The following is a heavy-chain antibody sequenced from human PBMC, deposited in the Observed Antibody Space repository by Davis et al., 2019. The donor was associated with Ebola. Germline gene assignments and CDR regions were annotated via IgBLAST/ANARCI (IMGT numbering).Heavy chain of an antibody. Sequence: PGGSLRLSCAASGFTFSSYSMNWVRQAPGKGLEWVSSISSSSSYIYYADSVKGRFTISRDNAKNSLYLQMNSLRAEDTAVYYCAKDQRSRTGKPYYFDYWGQGTLVTVSS. CDR2: ISSSSSYI. J-gene: IGHJ4*02. D-gene: IGHD1-1*01. V-gene: IGHV3-21*04. CDR1: GFTFSSYS. CDR3: AKDQRSRTGKPYYFDY.